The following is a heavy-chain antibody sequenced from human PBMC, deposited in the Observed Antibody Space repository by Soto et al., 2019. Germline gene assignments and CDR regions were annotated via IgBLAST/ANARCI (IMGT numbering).Heavy chain of an antibody. V-gene: IGHV3-9*01. J-gene: IGHJ5*02. Sequence: ESGGGLVQPGRSLRLSCAASGFTFDDYAMHWVRQAPGKGLEWVSGISWNSGSIGYADSVKGRFTISRDNAKNSLYLQMNSLRAEDTALYYCAKDSSPRSGWFDPWGQGTLVTVSS. CDR1: GFTFDDYA. CDR2: ISWNSGSI. CDR3: AKDSSPRSGWFDP.